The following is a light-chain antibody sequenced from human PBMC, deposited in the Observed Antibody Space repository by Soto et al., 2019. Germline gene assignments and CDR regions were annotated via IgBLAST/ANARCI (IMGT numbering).Light chain of an antibody. Sequence: DIVMTQSPLSLPVTPGEPASISCRSSQSLLYGAGYMYVDWYLQKPGQPPHLLIFLGSNRASGVPDRFSGSLSGTDLTLKISRVETEDVGIYYCMQTLQTPYTFGQGTKLEIK. CDR2: LGS. V-gene: IGKV2-28*01. CDR3: MQTLQTPYT. CDR1: QSLLYGAGYMY. J-gene: IGKJ2*01.